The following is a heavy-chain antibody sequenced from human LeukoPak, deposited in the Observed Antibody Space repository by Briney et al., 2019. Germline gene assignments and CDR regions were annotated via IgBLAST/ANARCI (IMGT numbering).Heavy chain of an antibody. CDR2: INSDSRDT. D-gene: IGHD3-10*01. Sequence: PGGSLRLSCAASGFTFSNYYVHWVRQPPGKGLVWVSRINSDSRDTTYVDSVKGRFTISRDNAKNTVYLQMNSLRLEDTAVYYCAKDLMRDRWFGESWGQGALVTVSS. J-gene: IGHJ5*02. CDR1: GFTFSNYY. V-gene: IGHV3-74*03. CDR3: AKDLMRDRWFGES.